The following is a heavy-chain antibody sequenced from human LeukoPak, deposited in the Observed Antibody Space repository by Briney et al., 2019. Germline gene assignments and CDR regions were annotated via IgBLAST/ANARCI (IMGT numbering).Heavy chain of an antibody. CDR2: IYYRSKWYN. CDR1: GDSVSSNNAA. Sequence: SQTLSFTCVISGDSVSSNNAAWNWIRQSPSRGLEWLGKIYYRSKWYNDYAVSVKSRITMNPDTSENQFSLHLNYVTPEDTAVYYCARISGSGDYYFDLWGPGTPVTVSS. V-gene: IGHV6-1*01. CDR3: ARISGSGDYYFDL. D-gene: IGHD1-20*01. J-gene: IGHJ2*01.